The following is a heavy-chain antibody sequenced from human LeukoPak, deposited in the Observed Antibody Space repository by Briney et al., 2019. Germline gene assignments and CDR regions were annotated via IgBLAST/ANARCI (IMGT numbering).Heavy chain of an antibody. CDR3: ARDIGSGIAEPFDH. CDR1: GYTFSNYG. D-gene: IGHD6-13*01. CDR2: ISAYNGNT. J-gene: IGHJ4*02. V-gene: IGHV1-18*01. Sequence: GASVKVSCKASGYTFSNYGISWVRQAPGQGLEWMGLISAYNGNTNYAQKLQGRVTMTTDTSTSTAYMELRSLRSDDTAVYYCARDIGSGIAEPFDHWGQGTLVTVSS.